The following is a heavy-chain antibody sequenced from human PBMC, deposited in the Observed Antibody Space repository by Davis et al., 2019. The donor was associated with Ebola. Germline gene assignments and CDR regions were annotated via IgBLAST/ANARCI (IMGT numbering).Heavy chain of an antibody. D-gene: IGHD5-12*01. CDR1: SGTFSSYA. J-gene: IGHJ5*02. V-gene: IGHV1-69*13. CDR3: ARASGYDEGCWFDP. CDR2: IIPIFGTA. Sequence: SVQVSCKASSGTFSSYAISWVRQAPGQGLEWMGGIIPIFGTANYAQKFQGRVTITADESTSTAYMELSSLRSEDTAVYYCARASGYDEGCWFDPWGQGTLVTVSS.